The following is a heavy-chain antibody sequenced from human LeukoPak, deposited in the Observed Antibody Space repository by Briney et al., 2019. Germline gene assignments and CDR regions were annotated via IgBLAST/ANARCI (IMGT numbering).Heavy chain of an antibody. CDR3: ARGRRYCSSTSCYRYHLFDVRFDP. Sequence: SETLSLTCAVYGGSFSGYYWSWIRQPPGKGLEWIGEINHSRSTNYNPSLKSRVTISVDTPKNQFSLKLSSVTAADTAVYYCARGRRYCSSTSCYRYHLFDVRFDPWGQGTLVTVPS. CDR1: GGSFSGYY. J-gene: IGHJ5*02. V-gene: IGHV4-34*01. CDR2: INHSRST. D-gene: IGHD2-2*02.